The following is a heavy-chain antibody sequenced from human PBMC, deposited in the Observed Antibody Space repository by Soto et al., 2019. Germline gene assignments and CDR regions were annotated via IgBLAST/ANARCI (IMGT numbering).Heavy chain of an antibody. J-gene: IGHJ6*02. CDR1: GYTFTSYY. CDR3: ARDRGGYYYGMDV. CDR2: INPSGGST. Sequence: QVQLVQSGAEVKKPGASVKVSCKASGYTFTSYYMHWVRQAPGQGLEWMGIINPSGGSTSYAQKFQGRVTMTSDTSTSTVYMELSSLRSEDTAVYYCARDRGGYYYGMDVWGQGTTVTVSS. V-gene: IGHV1-46*03. D-gene: IGHD3-10*01.